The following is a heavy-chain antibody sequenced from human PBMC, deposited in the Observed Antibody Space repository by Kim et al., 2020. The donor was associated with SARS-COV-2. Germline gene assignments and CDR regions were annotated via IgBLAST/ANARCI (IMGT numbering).Heavy chain of an antibody. V-gene: IGHV1-2*02. CDR3: ARDPFSGYSYGYYY. J-gene: IGHJ4*02. Sequence: AQKFQGRVTMTRDTSISTAYMELSRLRSDDTAVYYCARDPFSGYSYGYYYWGQGTLVTVSS. D-gene: IGHD5-18*01.